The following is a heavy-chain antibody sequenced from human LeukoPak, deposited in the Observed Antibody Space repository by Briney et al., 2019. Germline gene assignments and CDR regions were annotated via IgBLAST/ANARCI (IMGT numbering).Heavy chain of an antibody. CDR3: ARSSSSWYGYGWFDP. CDR1: GGSISSGDYY. CDR2: IYYSGST. D-gene: IGHD6-13*01. J-gene: IGHJ5*02. Sequence: SQTLSLTCTVSGGSISSGDYYWSWIRQPPGKGLEWIGYIYYSGSTYYNPSLKSRVTISVDTSKNQFSLKLSSVTAADTAVYYCARSSSSWYGYGWFDPWGQGTLVTVSS. V-gene: IGHV4-30-4*01.